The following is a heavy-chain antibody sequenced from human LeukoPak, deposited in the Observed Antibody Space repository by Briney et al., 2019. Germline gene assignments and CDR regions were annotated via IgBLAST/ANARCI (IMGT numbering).Heavy chain of an antibody. D-gene: IGHD6-19*01. CDR3: ARGESSGWSFDY. CDR2: IYHSGST. CDR1: GGSISSGGYS. J-gene: IGHJ4*02. V-gene: IGHV4-30-2*01. Sequence: SETLSLTCAVSGGSISSGGYSWSWIRQPPGKGLEWIGYIYHSGSTYYNPSLKSRVTISVDRSKNQFSLKLSSVTAADTAVYYCARGESSGWSFDYWGQGTLVTVSS.